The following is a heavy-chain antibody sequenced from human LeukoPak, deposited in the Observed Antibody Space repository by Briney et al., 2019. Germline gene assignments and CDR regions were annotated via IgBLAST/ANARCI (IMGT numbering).Heavy chain of an antibody. J-gene: IGHJ5*02. CDR3: ARHSGYSYGYGEENWFDP. CDR1: GYTFTGYY. CDR2: INPNSGGT. V-gene: IGHV1-2*02. Sequence: WASVKVSCKASGYTFTGYYMHWVRQAPGQGLEWMGWINPNSGGTNYAQKFQGRVTMTRDTSISTAYMELSRLRSDDTAVYYCARHSGYSYGYGEENWFDPWGQGTLVTVSS. D-gene: IGHD5-18*01.